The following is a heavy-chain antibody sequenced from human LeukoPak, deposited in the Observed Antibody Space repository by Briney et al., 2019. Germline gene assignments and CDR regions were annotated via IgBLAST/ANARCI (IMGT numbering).Heavy chain of an antibody. D-gene: IGHD3-10*01. CDR3: AKAGTSMVRGVVMYPGYY. Sequence: GGSLRLSCATSGFTFSNYAMNWVRQAPGKGLEWVSGISSSGGNTYYADPVKGRFTVSRDNSRNTLYLQMNSLRAEDTAIYYCAKAGTSMVRGVVMYPGYYWGQGTLVSVSS. CDR2: ISSSGGNT. V-gene: IGHV3-23*01. J-gene: IGHJ4*02. CDR1: GFTFSNYA.